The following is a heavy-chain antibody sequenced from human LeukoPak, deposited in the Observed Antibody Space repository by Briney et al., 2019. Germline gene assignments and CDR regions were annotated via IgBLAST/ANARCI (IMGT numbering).Heavy chain of an antibody. J-gene: IGHJ5*02. Sequence: TGGSLRLSCAASGFTFSSYCMNWVRQAPGKGLEWVSSISSSSSYIYYADSVKGRFTISRDNAKNSLYLQMNSLRAEDTAVYYCARVFRDYHDSSGYHNWFDPWGQGTLVTVSS. D-gene: IGHD3-22*01. CDR3: ARVFRDYHDSSGYHNWFDP. CDR1: GFTFSSYC. CDR2: ISSSSSYI. V-gene: IGHV3-21*01.